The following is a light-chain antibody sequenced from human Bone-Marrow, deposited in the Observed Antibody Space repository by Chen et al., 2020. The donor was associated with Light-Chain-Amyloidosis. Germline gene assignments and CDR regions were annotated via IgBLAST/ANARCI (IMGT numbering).Light chain of an antibody. V-gene: IGKV1-5*03. Sequence: DIQMTQSPSTLSASVGDRVTITCRASQSISSWLAWYQQKPGKAPKLLIYKESRLESGVPSRFSGRGSRTEFTLTISSLQPDDFATYYCQQYNSYPETFGQGTKVEIK. CDR3: QQYNSYPET. CDR1: QSISSW. J-gene: IGKJ1*01. CDR2: KES.